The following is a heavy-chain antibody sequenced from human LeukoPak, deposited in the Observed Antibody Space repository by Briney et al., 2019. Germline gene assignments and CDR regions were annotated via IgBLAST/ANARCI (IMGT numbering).Heavy chain of an antibody. D-gene: IGHD3-22*01. J-gene: IGHJ4*02. CDR3: ARDADLYDSSGYYEY. Sequence: GGSLRLSCAASGFTFSSYWVSWVRQAPGKGLEWVANIKEDGSEKYYVDSVKGRFTISRDNARNSLYLQMNSLRAEDTAVYYCARDADLYDSSGYYEYWGQGTLVTVSS. CDR1: GFTFSSYW. CDR2: IKEDGSEK. V-gene: IGHV3-7*01.